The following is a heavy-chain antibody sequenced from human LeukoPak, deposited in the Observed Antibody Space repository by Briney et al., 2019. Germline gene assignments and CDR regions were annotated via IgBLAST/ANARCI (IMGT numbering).Heavy chain of an antibody. CDR3: ATEVRLSGYFDY. V-gene: IGHV4-30-4*01. CDR1: GGSISSGDYY. Sequence: SETLSLTCTVSGGSISSGDYYWSWIRQPPGRGLEWIGYIYYSGSTYYNPSLKSRVTISVDTSKNQFSLKPTSVTAADTAVYYCATEVRLSGYFDYWGQGTLVTVSS. CDR2: IYYSGST. J-gene: IGHJ4*02. D-gene: IGHD3-3*01.